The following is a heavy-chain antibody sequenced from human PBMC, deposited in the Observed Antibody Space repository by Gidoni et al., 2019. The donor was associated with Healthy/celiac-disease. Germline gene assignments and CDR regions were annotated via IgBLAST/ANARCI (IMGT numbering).Heavy chain of an antibody. J-gene: IGHJ4*02. CDR3: ARVLGSGSYYPSFDY. Sequence: QLPLHESGPGLVTPSGTPSLTCAVSVGSISSSNWWSWVRQPPGKGLEWIGEIYHSGRTKYNPYLKSRATISVDKSKNQFSLKLSSVTAADTAVYYWARVLGSGSYYPSFDYWGQGTLVTVSS. CDR1: VGSISSSNW. V-gene: IGHV4-4*02. D-gene: IGHD3-10*01. CDR2: IYHSGRT.